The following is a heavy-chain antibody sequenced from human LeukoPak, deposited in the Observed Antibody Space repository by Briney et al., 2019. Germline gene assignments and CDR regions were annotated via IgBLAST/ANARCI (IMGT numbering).Heavy chain of an antibody. Sequence: SETLSLTCTVSGGSISSYYWSWMRQPPGKGLEWIGYIYYSGSTNYNPSLKSRVTISVDTSKNQFSLKLSSVTAADTAVYYCARVALRTVTTLGYYYYGMDVWGQGTTVTVSS. CDR1: GGSISSYY. CDR3: ARVALRTVTTLGYYYYGMDV. V-gene: IGHV4-59*01. CDR2: IYYSGST. D-gene: IGHD4-17*01. J-gene: IGHJ6*02.